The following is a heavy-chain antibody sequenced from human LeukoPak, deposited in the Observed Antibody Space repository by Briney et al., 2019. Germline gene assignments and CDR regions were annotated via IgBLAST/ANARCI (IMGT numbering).Heavy chain of an antibody. CDR3: ARAVDVADY. D-gene: IGHD3-10*02. CDR1: GFTFSDHW. J-gene: IGHJ4*02. CDR2: IKEDGSAK. V-gene: IGHV3-7*01. Sequence: GRSLRLSCVTSGFTFSDHWMSWVRQAPGKGLEWVANIKEDGSAKFYADSVKGRFTISRDNAKNSVFLQMNSLTHDDTAVYYCARAVDVADYWGQGTLVTVSS.